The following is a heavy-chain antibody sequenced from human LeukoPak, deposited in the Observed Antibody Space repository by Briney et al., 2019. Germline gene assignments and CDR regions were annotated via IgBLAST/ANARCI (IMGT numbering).Heavy chain of an antibody. J-gene: IGHJ5*02. D-gene: IGHD3-22*01. Sequence: GGSLRLSCAASGFTFSSYWMSWVRQAPGKGLEWVANIKQDGSEKYYVDSVKGRFTISRDNVKNSLYLQMNSLRAEDTAVYYCARVHYDSSGYYEGRSFWFDPWGQGTLVTVSS. V-gene: IGHV3-7*01. CDR3: ARVHYDSSGYYEGRSFWFDP. CDR1: GFTFSSYW. CDR2: IKQDGSEK.